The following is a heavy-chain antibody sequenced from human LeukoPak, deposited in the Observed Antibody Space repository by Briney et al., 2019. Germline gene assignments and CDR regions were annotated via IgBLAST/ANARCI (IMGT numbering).Heavy chain of an antibody. CDR1: GFAFTTYD. J-gene: IGHJ4*02. CDR3: ARDNDSRDPPHFDY. Sequence: GASVKVSCKASGFAFTTYDINWVRQATGQGLEWMAWMNPNSGSTGYAQKFQDRLTITRNTSISTAYMELRSLRSEDTAVYYCARDNDSRDPPHFDYWGQGTLVTVSS. V-gene: IGHV1-8*01. CDR2: MNPNSGST. D-gene: IGHD3-16*01.